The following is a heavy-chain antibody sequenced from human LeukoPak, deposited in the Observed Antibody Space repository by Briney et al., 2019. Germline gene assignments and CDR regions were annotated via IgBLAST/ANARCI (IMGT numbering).Heavy chain of an antibody. D-gene: IGHD4-17*01. CDR1: AFIFSGHW. CDR3: ANEIRPNDY. Sequence: PGGSLRLSCEGSAFIFSGHWMNWVRQTPGKGLEWVASIKEDGSVRQYVDSVKGRFTISRDNSKNTLYLQMNSLRAEDTAVYYCANEIRPNDYWGQGTQVTVSS. V-gene: IGHV3-7*03. J-gene: IGHJ4*02. CDR2: IKEDGSVR.